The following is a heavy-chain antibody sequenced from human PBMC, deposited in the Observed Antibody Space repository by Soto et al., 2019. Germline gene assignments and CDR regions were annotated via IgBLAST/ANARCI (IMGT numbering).Heavy chain of an antibody. Sequence: EVQLVESGGGLVQPGGSLRLSCAASGFSIGSNYMTWVRQAPGKGLECVSIIYSGGSTDHADSVKDRFTISRDNSKNTLYLQMNSLRAEDTAVYYCARRHYYGLDWGQGTLVTVS. J-gene: IGHJ4*02. CDR2: IYSGGST. D-gene: IGHD3-10*01. CDR1: GFSIGSNY. V-gene: IGHV3-66*04. CDR3: ARRHYYGLD.